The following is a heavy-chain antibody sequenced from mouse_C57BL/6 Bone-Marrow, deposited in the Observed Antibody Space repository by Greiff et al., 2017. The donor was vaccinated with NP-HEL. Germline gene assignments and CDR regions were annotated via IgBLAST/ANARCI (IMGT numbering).Heavy chain of an antibody. Sequence: EVMLVESGGGLVQPGGSMKLSCAASGFTFSDAWMDWVRQSPEKGLEWVAEIRNKANNHATYYAESVKGRFTISRDDSKSSVYLQMNSLRAEDTGIYYCTRPPVVESPYAMDYWGQGTSVTVSS. D-gene: IGHD1-1*01. CDR2: IRNKANNHAT. J-gene: IGHJ4*01. V-gene: IGHV6-6*01. CDR1: GFTFSDAW. CDR3: TRPPVVESPYAMDY.